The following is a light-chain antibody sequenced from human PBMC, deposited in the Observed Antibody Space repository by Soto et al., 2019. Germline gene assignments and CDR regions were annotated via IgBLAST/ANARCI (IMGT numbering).Light chain of an antibody. Sequence: DIQMTQFPSTLSASVGDRVTTTSPATHSISSCLDWYQQTPGKAPKLLIYDASSLESGVPAPFSGSGYRTECTLANSSLQPDDFATYDWQQYNSYSSYTFGQGTKVDIK. J-gene: IGKJ2*01. CDR3: QQYNSYSSYT. CDR2: DAS. CDR1: HSISSC. V-gene: IGKV1-5*01.